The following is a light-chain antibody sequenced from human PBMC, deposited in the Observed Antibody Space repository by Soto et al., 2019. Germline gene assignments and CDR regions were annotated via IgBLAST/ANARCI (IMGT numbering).Light chain of an antibody. J-gene: IGKJ5*01. Sequence: DIQMTQSPSSLSASVGDRGTITCRASQTISNFLNWYQQRSREAPKLLLYDVSTLQTGVPSRFSGSGSGTDFSLTISSLQPEDLGTYYCQQTFSTSITFGQGTRLEIK. CDR2: DVS. V-gene: IGKV1-39*01. CDR1: QTISNF. CDR3: QQTFSTSIT.